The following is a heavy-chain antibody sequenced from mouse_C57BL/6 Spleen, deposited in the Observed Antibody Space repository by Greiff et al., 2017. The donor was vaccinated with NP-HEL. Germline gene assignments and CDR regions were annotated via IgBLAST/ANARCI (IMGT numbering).Heavy chain of an antibody. CDR2: IDPSDSYT. CDR1: GYTFTSYW. Sequence: QVQLQQPGAELVMPGASVKLSCKASGYTFTSYWMHWVKQRPGQGLEWIGVIDPSDSYTNYNQKFKGKSTLTVDKSSSTAYMQLSSLTSEDSAVYYCARSYGSSPAWFAYWGQGTLVTVSA. D-gene: IGHD1-1*01. V-gene: IGHV1-69*01. CDR3: ARSYGSSPAWFAY. J-gene: IGHJ3*01.